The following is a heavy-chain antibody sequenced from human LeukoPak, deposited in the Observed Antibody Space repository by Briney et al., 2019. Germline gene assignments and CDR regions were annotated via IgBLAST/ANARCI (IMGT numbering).Heavy chain of an antibody. Sequence: PSETLSLTCAVYGGSFSGYYWSWIRQPPGKGLEWVGEINHSGSTNYNPSLKSRVTISVDTSKNQFSLKLNSVTAADTAVYYCARGVRGVSSSHDYWGQGTLVTVSS. CDR2: INHSGST. J-gene: IGHJ4*02. V-gene: IGHV4-34*01. CDR3: ARGVRGVSSSHDY. D-gene: IGHD6-13*01. CDR1: GGSFSGYY.